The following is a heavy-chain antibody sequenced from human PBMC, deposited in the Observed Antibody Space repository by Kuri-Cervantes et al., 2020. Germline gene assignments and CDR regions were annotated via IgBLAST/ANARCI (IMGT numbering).Heavy chain of an antibody. Sequence: GEFLKISCAASGFTVSSNYMSWVRQAPGKGLEWVSVIYSGGSTYYADSVKGRFTISRDNSKNTLYLQMNSLRAEDTAVYYCAKDYGSGSYLSDYWGQGTLVTVSS. CDR3: AKDYGSGSYLSDY. D-gene: IGHD3-10*01. CDR1: GFTVSSNY. CDR2: IYSGGST. J-gene: IGHJ4*02. V-gene: IGHV3-53*01.